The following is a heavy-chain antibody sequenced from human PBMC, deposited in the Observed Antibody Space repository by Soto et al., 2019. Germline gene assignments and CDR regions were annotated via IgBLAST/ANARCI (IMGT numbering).Heavy chain of an antibody. CDR3: AKEISSTSASYFYYHGLDV. J-gene: IGHJ6*02. Sequence: PGGSLRLSCAVSGITFSTHAMTWVRQAPGKGLEWVSTVSSSGYSTYEAESVKGRFTISRDNSKNTVYLQMNSLRADDTAVYYCAKEISSTSASYFYYHGLDVWGQGTTVTVSS. CDR2: VSSSGYST. D-gene: IGHD2-2*01. V-gene: IGHV3-23*01. CDR1: GITFSTHA.